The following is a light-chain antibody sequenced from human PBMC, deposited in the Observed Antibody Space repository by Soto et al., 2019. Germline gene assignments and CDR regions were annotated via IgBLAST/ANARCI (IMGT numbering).Light chain of an antibody. V-gene: IGLV2-14*02. Sequence: QSALTQPASVSGSPGQSITISCTGTSSDVGTYNLVSWHQHHPGKAPKLIIYEGSKRPSGVPDRFSGSKSGNTASLTVSGLQAEDEADYYCTSYATGDTFPFGGGTKVTVL. CDR1: SSDVGTYNL. CDR3: TSYATGDTFP. CDR2: EGS. J-gene: IGLJ2*01.